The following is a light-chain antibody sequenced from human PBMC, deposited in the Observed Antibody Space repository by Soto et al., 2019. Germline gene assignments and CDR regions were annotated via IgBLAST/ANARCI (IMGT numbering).Light chain of an antibody. CDR2: GAS. Sequence: EIVLTQSPGTLSLYRGERATLSCRASQSVSSSYLAWYQQKPGQAPRLLIYGASSRATGIPDRFSGSGSGTDFTLTISRLEPEDFAVYYCQQYDSSPLTFGGGTKVEIK. CDR1: QSVSSSY. J-gene: IGKJ4*01. V-gene: IGKV3-20*01. CDR3: QQYDSSPLT.